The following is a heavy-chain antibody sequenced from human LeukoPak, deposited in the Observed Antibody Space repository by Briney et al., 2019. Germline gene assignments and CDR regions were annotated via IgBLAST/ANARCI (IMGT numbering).Heavy chain of an antibody. J-gene: IGHJ4*02. CDR2: ISYDGSNK. V-gene: IGHV3-30*18. Sequence: PGRSLRLSCAASGFTFSSYGMHWVRQAPGKGLEWVVVISYDGSNKYYADSVKGRFTTSRDNSKNTLYLQMNSLRAEDTAVYYCAKDLTGMVRGEGAFDYWGQGTLVTVSS. D-gene: IGHD3-10*01. CDR3: AKDLTGMVRGEGAFDY. CDR1: GFTFSSYG.